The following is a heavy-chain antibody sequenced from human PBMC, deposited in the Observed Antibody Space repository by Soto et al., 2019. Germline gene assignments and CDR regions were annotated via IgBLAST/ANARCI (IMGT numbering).Heavy chain of an antibody. J-gene: IGHJ4*02. D-gene: IGHD3-22*01. Sequence: EVQLVESGGGLVQPGGSLRLSCAASGFTFSSYSMNWVRQAPGKGLEWVSYISSSSSTIYYADSVKGRFTISRDNAKNSLYLQMNSLRDEDTAVYYCARGIQYYDRSGHNVDYWGQGTLFTVSS. CDR2: ISSSSSTI. CDR1: GFTFSSYS. CDR3: ARGIQYYDRSGHNVDY. V-gene: IGHV3-48*02.